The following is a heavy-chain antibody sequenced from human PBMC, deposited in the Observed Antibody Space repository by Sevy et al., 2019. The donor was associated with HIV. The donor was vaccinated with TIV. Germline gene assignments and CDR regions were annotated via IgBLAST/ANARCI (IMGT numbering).Heavy chain of an antibody. Sequence: SETLSLTCAVSGYSIRSGYYWGWIRQSPGKGLEWIGSIYESGRTFYNPSLESRVTMSVDTSKNQFSLQVNSVTAADTAVYYCARLRDILVIPDGGYFDYWGQGTLVTVSS. CDR3: ARLRDILVIPDGGYFDY. CDR1: GYSIRSGYY. J-gene: IGHJ4*02. D-gene: IGHD2-2*01. V-gene: IGHV4-38-2*01. CDR2: IYESGRT.